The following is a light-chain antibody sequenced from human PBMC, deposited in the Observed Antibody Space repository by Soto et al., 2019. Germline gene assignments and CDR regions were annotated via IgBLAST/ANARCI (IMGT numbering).Light chain of an antibody. V-gene: IGLV1-44*01. CDR3: AAWDDSLNGLV. CDR1: SSNIGSNT. CDR2: NNN. Sequence: QAVVTKPPSASGTPGQRVTISCSGSSSNIGSNTVNWYQQLPGTAPKLLIYNNNQRPSGVPDRFSGSKSGTSASLAISGLQSEDEADYYCAAWDDSLNGLVFGTGTKVTVL. J-gene: IGLJ1*01.